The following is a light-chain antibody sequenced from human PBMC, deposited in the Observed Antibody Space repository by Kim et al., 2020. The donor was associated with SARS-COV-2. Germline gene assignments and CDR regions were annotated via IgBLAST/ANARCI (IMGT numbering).Light chain of an antibody. Sequence: VSMSPGQTASITCSGGQLGGKYACWYQQKPGQSPILLIYQSNRRPSGIPDRFSGSSSGNTATLTISGTQAADEADYYCQAWDSTYVFGTGTKVTVL. CDR3: QAWDSTYV. J-gene: IGLJ1*01. V-gene: IGLV3-1*01. CDR1: QLGGKY. CDR2: QSN.